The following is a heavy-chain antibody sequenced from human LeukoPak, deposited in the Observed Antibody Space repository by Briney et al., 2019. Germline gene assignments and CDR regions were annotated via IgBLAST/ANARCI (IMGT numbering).Heavy chain of an antibody. V-gene: IGHV3-11*04. CDR1: GFTFSDYY. D-gene: IGHD5-18*01. CDR3: SRLRGYSYGYADY. CDR2: ISNSGSTI. J-gene: IGHJ4*02. Sequence: PGGSLRLSCAASGFTFSDYYMSWIRQAPGKGLEWVSYISNSGSTIDYTDSVKGRFTISRDNAKNSLYLQMNSLRAEDTAVYYCSRLRGYSYGYADYWGQGTLVTVSS.